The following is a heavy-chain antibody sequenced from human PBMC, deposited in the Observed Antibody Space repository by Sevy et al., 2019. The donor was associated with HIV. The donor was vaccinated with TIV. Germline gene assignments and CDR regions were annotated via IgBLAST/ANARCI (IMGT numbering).Heavy chain of an antibody. J-gene: IGHJ4*02. CDR3: AKVHRGGYGDYPCFDY. Sequence: SLKISCAASGFTFDDYAMHWVRQAPGKGLEWVSGISWNSGSIGYADSVKGRFTISRDNAKNSLYLQMNSLRAEDTGLYYCAKVHRGGYGDYPCFDYWGQGTLVTV. V-gene: IGHV3-9*01. D-gene: IGHD4-17*01. CDR1: GFTFDDYA. CDR2: ISWNSGSI.